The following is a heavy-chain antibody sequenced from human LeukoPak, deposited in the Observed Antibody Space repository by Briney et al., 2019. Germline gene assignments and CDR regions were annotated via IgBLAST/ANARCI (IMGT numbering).Heavy chain of an antibody. CDR1: GFTFSSYG. CDR2: IWYDGSNK. CDR3: ARLQYSSSSEQTFDY. Sequence: GGSLRLSCAASGFTFSSYGMHWVRQAPGKGLEWVAVIWYDGSNKYYADSVKGRFTISRDNSKNTLYLQMNSLRAEDTAVYYCARLQYSSSSEQTFDYWGQGTLVTVSS. V-gene: IGHV3-33*01. J-gene: IGHJ4*02. D-gene: IGHD6-6*01.